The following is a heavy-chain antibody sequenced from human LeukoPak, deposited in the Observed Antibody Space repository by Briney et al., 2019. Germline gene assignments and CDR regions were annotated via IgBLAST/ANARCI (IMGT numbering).Heavy chain of an antibody. D-gene: IGHD6-19*01. V-gene: IGHV3-7*01. CDR1: GFTFSSYW. J-gene: IGHJ5*02. CDR3: ARDGIAVAGGLQAYNWFDP. CDR2: IKQDGSEK. Sequence: GGSLRLSCAASGFTFSSYWMSWVRQAPGKGLEWVANIKQDGSEKYYVDSVKGRFTISRDNAKNSLYLQMNSLRAEDTAVYYCARDGIAVAGGLQAYNWFDPWGQGTLVTVSS.